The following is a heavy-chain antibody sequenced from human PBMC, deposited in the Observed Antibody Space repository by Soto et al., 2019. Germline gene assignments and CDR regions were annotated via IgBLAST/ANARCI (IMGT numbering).Heavy chain of an antibody. CDR3: ARDLFD. CDR2: ISAHTGNT. J-gene: IGHJ4*02. V-gene: IGHV1-18*01. CDR1: GYTFISYG. Sequence: QVHLVQSGAEVKKPGASVKVSCKTSGYTFISYGITWVRQAPGQGLEWIGWISAHTGNTNYTQKCQGRLTMTTDTSTSTAYMELRSLRSDDTAVYYWARDLFDWGQGTLVTVSS. D-gene: IGHD3-10*02.